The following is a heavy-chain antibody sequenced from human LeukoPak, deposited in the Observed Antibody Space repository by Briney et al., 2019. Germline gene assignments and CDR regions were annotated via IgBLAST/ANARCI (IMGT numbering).Heavy chain of an antibody. J-gene: IGHJ6*01. Sequence: SETLSLTCTVSGYSISSGYYWGWIRQPPGKGLEWIGSIYHSGSTYYNPSLKSRVTISVDTSKNQFSLKLSSVTAADTAVYYCARDSITMIVVVTDRIHGLDVWGKGTTVTVSS. CDR1: GYSISSGYY. CDR3: ARDSITMIVVVTDRIHGLDV. V-gene: IGHV4-38-2*02. D-gene: IGHD3-22*01. CDR2: IYHSGST.